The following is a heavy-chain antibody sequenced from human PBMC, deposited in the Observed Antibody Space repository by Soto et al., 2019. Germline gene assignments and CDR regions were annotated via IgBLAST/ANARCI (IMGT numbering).Heavy chain of an antibody. CDR2: ISAYNGNT. Sequence: GASVKVSCKASGYTFTSYGISWVRQAPGQGLEWMGWISAYNGNTNYAQKLQGRVTMTTDTSTSTAYMELRSLRSDDTAVYYCARDPIRFLEWLLPSYYYYYGMDVWGQGTTVTVSS. CDR3: ARDPIRFLEWLLPSYYYYYGMDV. D-gene: IGHD3-3*01. CDR1: GYTFTSYG. V-gene: IGHV1-18*01. J-gene: IGHJ6*02.